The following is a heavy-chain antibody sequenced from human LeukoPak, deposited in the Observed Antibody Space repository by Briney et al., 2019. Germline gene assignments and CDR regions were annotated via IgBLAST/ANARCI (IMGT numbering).Heavy chain of an antibody. CDR2: IRYDGSNK. Sequence: GGSLRLSCAASGFTFSSYGMHWVRQAPGKGLEWVAFIRYDGSNKYYADSVKGRFTISRDNSKNTLYLQMNSLGAEDTAVYYCAKDQSIAAPFDYWGQGTLVTVSS. CDR1: GFTFSSYG. D-gene: IGHD6-6*01. V-gene: IGHV3-30*02. CDR3: AKDQSIAAPFDY. J-gene: IGHJ4*02.